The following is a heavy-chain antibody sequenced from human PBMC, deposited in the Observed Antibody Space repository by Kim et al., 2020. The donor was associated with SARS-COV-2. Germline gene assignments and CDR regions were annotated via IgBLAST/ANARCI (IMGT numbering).Heavy chain of an antibody. CDR3: ARQGAYCGGDCYWGVFDI. J-gene: IGHJ3*02. CDR2: IYYSGST. Sequence: SETLSLTCIVSGGSISSSSYYWGWIRQPPGKGLEWIGSIYYSGSTYYNPSLKSRVTISVDTSKNQFSLKLSSVTAADAAVYYCARQGAYCGGDCYWGVFDIWGQGTMVTVSS. D-gene: IGHD2-21*02. CDR1: GGSISSSSYY. V-gene: IGHV4-39*01.